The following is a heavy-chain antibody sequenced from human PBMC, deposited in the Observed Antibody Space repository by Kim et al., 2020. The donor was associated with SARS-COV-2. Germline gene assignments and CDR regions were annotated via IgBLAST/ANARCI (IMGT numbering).Heavy chain of an antibody. Sequence: ASVKVSCKASGYTFTGYYMHWVRQAPGQGLEWMGWINPNSGGTNYAQKFQGRVTMTRDTSISTAYMELSRLRSDDTAVYYCARVCYEWLGIMGPNWYFDLWGRGTLVTVSS. CDR2: INPNSGGT. D-gene: IGHD6-19*01. V-gene: IGHV1-2*02. J-gene: IGHJ2*01. CDR1: GYTFTGYY. CDR3: ARVCYEWLGIMGPNWYFDL.